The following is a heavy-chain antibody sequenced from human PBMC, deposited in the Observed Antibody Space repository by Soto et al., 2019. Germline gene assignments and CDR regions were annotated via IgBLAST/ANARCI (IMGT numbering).Heavy chain of an antibody. CDR1: GFTFSSYA. V-gene: IGHV3-23*01. D-gene: IGHD3-22*01. Sequence: GGSLRLSCAASGFTFSSYAMSWVRQAPGKGLEWVSAISGSGGSTYYADSVKGRFTISRDNSKNTLYLQMNSLRAEDTAVYYCAKAYYDSSGYYSFPVGAFDIWGQGTMVTVSS. J-gene: IGHJ3*02. CDR3: AKAYYDSSGYYSFPVGAFDI. CDR2: ISGSGGST.